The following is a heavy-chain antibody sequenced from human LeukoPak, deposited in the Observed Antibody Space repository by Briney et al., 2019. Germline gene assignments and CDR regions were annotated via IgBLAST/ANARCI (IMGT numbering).Heavy chain of an antibody. CDR1: GGSPSGYY. D-gene: IGHD2-2*01. J-gene: IGHJ4*02. Sequence: SETLSLTCAVYGGSPSGYYWSWIRQPPGKGLGWIGEINHSGSTNYNPSLKSRVTISADTSKNQFSLKLSSVTAADTAVYYCASATVVVPAALGYWGQGTLVTVSS. CDR2: INHSGST. CDR3: ASATVVVPAALGY. V-gene: IGHV4-34*01.